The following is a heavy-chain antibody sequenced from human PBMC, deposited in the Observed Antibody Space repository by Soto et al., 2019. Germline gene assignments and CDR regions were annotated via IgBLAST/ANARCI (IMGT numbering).Heavy chain of an antibody. J-gene: IGHJ6*03. CDR2: LNAGNGEP. D-gene: IGHD3-10*01. V-gene: IGHV1-3*01. CDR1: GYTFTNYA. CDR3: ARPGIPYNSGSGDYFYYYYNSMDV. Sequence: QAQLVQSGAEVKKPGASVKVSCKASGYTFTNYAVHWLRQAPGQGLEWMGWLNAGNGEPKYSPTFQDRVTISRDTSASIAYIELSSLRSEDTAVYSCARPGIPYNSGSGDYFYYYYNSMDVRGKGTPVTVSS.